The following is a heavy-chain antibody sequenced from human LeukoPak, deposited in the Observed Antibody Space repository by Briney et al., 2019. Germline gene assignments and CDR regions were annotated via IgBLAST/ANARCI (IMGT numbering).Heavy chain of an antibody. V-gene: IGHV3-74*01. D-gene: IGHD5-12*01. J-gene: IGHJ4*02. CDR1: GFTFSSYW. CDR3: ARPSGPARGSGYPFDY. Sequence: PGGSLTLSCAVSGFTFSSYWMHWVRHAPGKGLVWVSRIHSDGSSTTYADSVKGRFTISRDNAKNTLYLQMNSLRADDTAVYFCARPSGPARGSGYPFDYWGQGTLVTVSS. CDR2: IHSDGSST.